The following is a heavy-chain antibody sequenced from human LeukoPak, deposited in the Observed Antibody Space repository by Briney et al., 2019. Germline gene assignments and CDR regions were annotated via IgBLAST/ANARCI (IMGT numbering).Heavy chain of an antibody. CDR3: AIDSSGYQDFDY. J-gene: IGHJ4*02. CDR2: ISGAGSII. Sequence: GGSLRLSCAASGFSFGDYYMSWIRQAPGKGLELVSYISGAGSIIYNIDSVKGRFTISRDNAKNSLYLQMNSLRAEDTAVYYCAIDSSGYQDFDYWGQGTLVTVPS. V-gene: IGHV3-11*04. CDR1: GFSFGDYY. D-gene: IGHD3-22*01.